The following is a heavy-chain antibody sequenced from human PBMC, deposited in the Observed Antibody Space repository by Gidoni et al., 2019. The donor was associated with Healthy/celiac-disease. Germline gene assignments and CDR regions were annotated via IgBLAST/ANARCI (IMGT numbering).Heavy chain of an antibody. D-gene: IGHD4-17*01. CDR1: GFTFSSYE. Sequence: EVQLVESGGGLVQPGGSLRLSCAASGFTFSSYEMNWVRQAPGKGLEWVSYISSSGSTIYYADSVKGRFTISRDNAKNSLYLQMNSLRAEDTAVYYCARDPSMTTVTYFDYWGQGTLVTVSS. CDR2: ISSSGSTI. J-gene: IGHJ4*02. CDR3: ARDPSMTTVTYFDY. V-gene: IGHV3-48*03.